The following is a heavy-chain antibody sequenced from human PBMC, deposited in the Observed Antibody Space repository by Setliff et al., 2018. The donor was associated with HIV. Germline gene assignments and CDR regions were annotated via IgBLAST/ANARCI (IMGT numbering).Heavy chain of an antibody. Sequence: SETLSLTCTVYGGSFSNYYTNWVRQPPGKGLEWIGELSPSGTTRSNPSLQSRVTISLDTSNNQFSLKLTSVTAADTAMYYCARAPPGIQNDAFDVWGQGTMVTVSS. CDR2: LSPSGTT. CDR1: GGSFSNYY. V-gene: IGHV4-34*01. J-gene: IGHJ3*01. CDR3: ARAPPGIQNDAFDV.